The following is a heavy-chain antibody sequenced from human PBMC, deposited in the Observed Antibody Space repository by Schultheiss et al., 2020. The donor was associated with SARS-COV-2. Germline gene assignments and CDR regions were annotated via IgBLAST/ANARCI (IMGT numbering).Heavy chain of an antibody. V-gene: IGHV4-4*07. CDR1: GGSISSYY. CDR2: IYTSGST. D-gene: IGHD7-27*01. CDR3: AIKGRLGIEDY. J-gene: IGHJ4*02. Sequence: SQTLSLTCTVSGGSISSYYWSWIRQPAGKGLEWIGRIYTSGSTNYNPSLKSRVTMSVDTSKNQFSLKLSSVTAADTAVYYCAIKGRLGIEDYWGQGTLVTVSS.